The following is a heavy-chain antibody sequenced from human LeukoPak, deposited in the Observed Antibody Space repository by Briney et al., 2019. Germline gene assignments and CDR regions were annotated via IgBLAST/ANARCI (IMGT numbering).Heavy chain of an antibody. CDR2: INPSGGST. V-gene: IGHV1-46*01. J-gene: IGHJ5*02. CDR3: ARDLSDMRAYCGGDCYSVWFDP. CDR1: GYTFTSYY. Sequence: ASVKVSCKASGYTFTSYYMHWVRQAPGQGLEWMGIINPSGGSTSYAQKFQGRVTMTRDTSKNQFSLKLSSVTAADTAVYYCARDLSDMRAYCGGDCYSVWFDPWGQGTLVTVSS. D-gene: IGHD2-21*02.